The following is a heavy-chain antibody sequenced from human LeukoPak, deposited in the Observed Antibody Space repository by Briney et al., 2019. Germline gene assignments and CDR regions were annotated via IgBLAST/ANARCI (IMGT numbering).Heavy chain of an antibody. CDR2: IYYSGST. J-gene: IGHJ5*01. CDR3: ARTRGWYDS. CDR1: GGSSSSYY. V-gene: IGHV4-59*01. Sequence: SETLSLTCTVSGGSSSSYYWSWIRQPPGKGLEWIGYIYYSGSTNYNPSLKSRVTISVDTSKNQFSLKLSSVTAADTAVYYCARTRGWYDSWGQGTLVTVSS.